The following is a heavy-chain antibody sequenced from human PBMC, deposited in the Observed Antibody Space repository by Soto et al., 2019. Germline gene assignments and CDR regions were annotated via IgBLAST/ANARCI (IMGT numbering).Heavy chain of an antibody. Sequence: QVQLVQSGAEVKKPGASVKVSCKASGYTFTSYAMHWVRQAPGQRLEWMGWINAGNGNTKYSQKFQGRVTITRDASASTAYMEPRCLSSEDTAVYYCASSSTLAGDYWGQGTLVTVSS. V-gene: IGHV1-3*01. J-gene: IGHJ4*02. D-gene: IGHD3-16*01. CDR1: GYTFTSYA. CDR3: ASSSTLAGDY. CDR2: INAGNGNT.